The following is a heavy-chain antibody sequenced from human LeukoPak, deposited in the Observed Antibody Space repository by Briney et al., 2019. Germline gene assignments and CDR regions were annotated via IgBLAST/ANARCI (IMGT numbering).Heavy chain of an antibody. CDR1: GFTFSSYA. CDR2: ISGSGGST. Sequence: GGSLRLSCAASGFTFSSYAMSWVRQAPGKGLEWVSAISGSGGSTYYADSVKGRFTISRDNSKNTLSLQMNSLRVEDTAMYFCAKDIQLSTWGLGTMVTVSS. CDR3: AKDIQLST. J-gene: IGHJ3*01. V-gene: IGHV3-23*01. D-gene: IGHD5-24*01.